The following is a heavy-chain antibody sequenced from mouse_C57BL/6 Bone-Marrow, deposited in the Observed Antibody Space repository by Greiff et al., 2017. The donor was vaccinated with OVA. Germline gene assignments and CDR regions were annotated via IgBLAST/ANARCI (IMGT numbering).Heavy chain of an antibody. V-gene: IGHV1-55*01. D-gene: IGHD1-1*01. Sequence: QVQLQQPGAELVKPGASVKMSCKASGYTFTSYWITWVKQRPGQGLEWIGDIYPGSGSTNYNEKFKSKATLTVDTSSSTAYMQLSSLTSEDSAVYYCARWAYYYGSPSYWYFDVWGTGTTVTVSS. CDR1: GYTFTSYW. CDR3: ARWAYYYGSPSYWYFDV. J-gene: IGHJ1*03. CDR2: IYPGSGST.